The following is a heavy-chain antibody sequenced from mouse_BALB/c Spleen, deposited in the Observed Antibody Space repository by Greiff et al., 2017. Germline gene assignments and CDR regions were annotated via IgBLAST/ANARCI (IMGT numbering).Heavy chain of an antibody. Sequence: EVHLVESGGGLVQPGGSLKLSCAASGFTFSSFAMSWVRQTPEKRLEWVASISSGGSYTYYPDTVKGRFTISRDNAKNTLYLQMSSLRSEDTAMYYCARQGREGYFDDWGQGTTLTVAS. CDR3: ARQGREGYFDD. CDR1: GFTFSSFA. CDR2: ISSGGSYT. J-gene: IGHJ2*01. V-gene: IGHV5-9-3*01.